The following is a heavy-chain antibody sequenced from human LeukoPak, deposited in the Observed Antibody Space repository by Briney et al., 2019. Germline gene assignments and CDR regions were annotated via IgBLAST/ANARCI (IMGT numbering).Heavy chain of an antibody. CDR3: ARSPDYYYYMDV. CDR2: IDWDDDK. CDR1: GFSLSTSGMR. Sequence: SGPTLVNPTQTLTLTCTFSGFSLSTSGMRVSWIRQPPGKALEWLARIDWDDDKFYSTSLKTRLTISKDTSKNHVVLTMTNMDPVDTATYFCARSPDYYYYMDVWGKGTTVSVSS. V-gene: IGHV2-70*04. J-gene: IGHJ6*03.